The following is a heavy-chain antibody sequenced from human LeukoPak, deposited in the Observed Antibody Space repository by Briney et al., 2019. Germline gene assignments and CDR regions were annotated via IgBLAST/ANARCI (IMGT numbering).Heavy chain of an antibody. CDR2: ISSSSSYI. CDR1: GFTFSSYS. Sequence: GGSLRLSCAASGFTFSSYSMNWVCQAPGKGLEWVSSISSSSSYIYYADSVKGRFTISRYNAKNSLYLQMNSLRAEDTAVYYCARDEGFCSGGSCYLPFDYWGQGTLVTVSS. CDR3: ARDEGFCSGGSCYLPFDY. V-gene: IGHV3-21*01. D-gene: IGHD2-15*01. J-gene: IGHJ4*02.